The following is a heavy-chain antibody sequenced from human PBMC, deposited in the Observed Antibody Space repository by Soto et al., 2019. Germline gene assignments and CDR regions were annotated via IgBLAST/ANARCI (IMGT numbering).Heavy chain of an antibody. CDR2: IYYGGST. Sequence: SETLSLTCTVSGGSISSGGYYWSWIRQHPGKGLEWIGYIYYGGSTYYNPSLKGRFTISRDNAKNSLYLQMNSLRAEDTAVYYCARAPYGDPNFDYWGQGTLVTVSS. D-gene: IGHD4-17*01. CDR1: GGSISSGGYY. V-gene: IGHV4-31*03. CDR3: ARAPYGDPNFDY. J-gene: IGHJ4*02.